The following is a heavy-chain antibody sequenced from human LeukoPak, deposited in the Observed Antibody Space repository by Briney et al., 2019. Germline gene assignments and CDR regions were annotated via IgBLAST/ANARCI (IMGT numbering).Heavy chain of an antibody. CDR2: VSSSSYI. CDR1: GFTFYSYS. CDR3: ARAPPYGSGSYPDAFDI. J-gene: IGHJ3*02. D-gene: IGHD3-10*01. V-gene: IGHV3-21*01. Sequence: GGSLRLSCAASGFTFYSYSMNWVRQAPGKGLEWVPSVSSSSYIYYAGSVKGRFTISRDNAKNSLYLQMNSLRAEDTAVHYCARAPPYGSGSYPDAFDIWGQGTMVTVSS.